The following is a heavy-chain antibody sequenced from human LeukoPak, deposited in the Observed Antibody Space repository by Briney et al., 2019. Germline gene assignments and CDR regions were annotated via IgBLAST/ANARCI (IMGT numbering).Heavy chain of an antibody. CDR1: GASMSNSF. CDR2: IYSSGRT. CDR3: ARAPAGCGGTCSFDY. V-gene: IGHV4-4*07. J-gene: IGHJ4*02. Sequence: SSETLSLTCTVSGASMSNSFWSWIRQPAGKGLEWIRRIYSSGRTNYNPSLKSRVTLSIDTSNNQFSLKLTSVTAADTALYYCARAPAGCGGTCSFDYWGQGTLVTVSS. D-gene: IGHD2-15*01.